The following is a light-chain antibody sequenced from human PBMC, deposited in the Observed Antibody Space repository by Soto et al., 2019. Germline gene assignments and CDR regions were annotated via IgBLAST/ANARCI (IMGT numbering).Light chain of an antibody. V-gene: IGLV8-61*01. CDR3: VLYMGSGIWV. CDR2: STN. J-gene: IGLJ3*02. CDR1: SGSVSTSYY. Sequence: QTVVTQEPSFSVSPGRTVTLTCGLSSGSVSTSYYPSWYQQTPGQAPRTLIYSTNTRSSGVPDRFSGSILGNKAALTITGAEEDDESDYYCVLYMGSGIWVFGGGTKVTFL.